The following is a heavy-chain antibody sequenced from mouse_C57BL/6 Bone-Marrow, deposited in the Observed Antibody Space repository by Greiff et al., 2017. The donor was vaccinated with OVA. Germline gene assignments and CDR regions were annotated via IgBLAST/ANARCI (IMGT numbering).Heavy chain of an antibody. J-gene: IGHJ4*01. CDR3: ARLLLLRPYAMDY. Sequence: DVKLVESGGGLVKPGGSLKLSCAASGFTFSSYTMSWVRQTPEKRLEWVATISGGGGNTYYPDSVKGRFTISRDNAKNTLYLQLSSLRSEDTALYYCARLLLLRPYAMDYWGQGTSVTVSS. D-gene: IGHD1-1*01. CDR1: GFTFSSYT. V-gene: IGHV5-9*01. CDR2: ISGGGGNT.